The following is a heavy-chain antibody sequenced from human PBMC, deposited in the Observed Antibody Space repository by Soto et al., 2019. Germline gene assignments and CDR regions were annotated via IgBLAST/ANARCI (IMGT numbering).Heavy chain of an antibody. Sequence: LGESLKISCQGSGYSSTTYWIGWVRQIPGKGLEWMGIIYPGDSDTRYSPSFQGQVTISADKSISTAYLQWSSLKASDTAIYYCATGGYCSGTRCYNFFDYWGQGTLVTVSS. J-gene: IGHJ4*02. CDR3: ATGGYCSGTRCYNFFDY. D-gene: IGHD2-2*02. CDR1: GYSSTTYW. V-gene: IGHV5-51*01. CDR2: IYPGDSDT.